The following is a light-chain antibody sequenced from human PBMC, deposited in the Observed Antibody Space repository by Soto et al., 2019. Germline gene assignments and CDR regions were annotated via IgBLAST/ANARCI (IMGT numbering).Light chain of an antibody. J-gene: IGLJ2*01. Sequence: QSALTQPRSVSGSPGQSVTISCTGTSSDVGSYDYVSWYQHHPGKAPKLMIYDVSKRPSGVPDRFSGSKSGSTASLTVSGLQADDEADYYCCSYAGSYTLVFGGGTQLTVL. CDR1: SSDVGSYDY. V-gene: IGLV2-11*01. CDR2: DVS. CDR3: CSYAGSYTLV.